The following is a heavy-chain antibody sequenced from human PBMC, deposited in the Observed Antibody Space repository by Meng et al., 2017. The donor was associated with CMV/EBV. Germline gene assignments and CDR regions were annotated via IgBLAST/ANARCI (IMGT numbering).Heavy chain of an antibody. D-gene: IGHD3-22*01. CDR1: GGTFSSYA. J-gene: IGHJ4*02. V-gene: IGHV1-69*05. CDR2: IIPIFGTA. CDR3: ATETQYYDSSGYPLR. Sequence: SVKVSCKASGGTFSSYAISWVRQAPGQGLEWMGGIIPIFGTANYAQKFQGRVTITTDESTSTAYMELSSLRSDDTVVYYCATETQYYDSSGYPLRWGQGTLVTVSS.